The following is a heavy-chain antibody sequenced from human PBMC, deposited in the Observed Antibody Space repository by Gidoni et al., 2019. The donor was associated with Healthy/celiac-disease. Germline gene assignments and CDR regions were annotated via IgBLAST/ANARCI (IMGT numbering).Heavy chain of an antibody. CDR2: FDPEDGET. Sequence: QVQLVQSGAEVKKPGASVMVSCKASGYTLRDLSMHWERQAHGKGLEWMGGFDPEDGETIYAQKFQGRVTMTEDTSTDTAYMELSSLRSEDTAVYYCATDSCSGGSCYFDYWGQGTLVTVSS. J-gene: IGHJ4*02. V-gene: IGHV1-24*01. D-gene: IGHD2-15*01. CDR3: ATDSCSGGSCYFDY. CDR1: GYTLRDLS.